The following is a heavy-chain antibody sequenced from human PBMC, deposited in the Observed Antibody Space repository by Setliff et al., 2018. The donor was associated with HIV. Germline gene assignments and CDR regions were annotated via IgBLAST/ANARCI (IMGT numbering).Heavy chain of an antibody. CDR3: ARDGSGYNFWSGRKPLDY. J-gene: IGHJ4*02. D-gene: IGHD3-3*01. CDR1: GYTFTNYD. Sequence: ASVKVSCKASGYTFTNYDMHWVRQAPGQGLEWMGWINAGNGNTKYSQNFQGRVTVSRDTSATTVYMELSSLRSEDTAVYYCARDGSGYNFWSGRKPLDYWGQGTLVTVSS. CDR2: INAGNGNT. V-gene: IGHV1-3*01.